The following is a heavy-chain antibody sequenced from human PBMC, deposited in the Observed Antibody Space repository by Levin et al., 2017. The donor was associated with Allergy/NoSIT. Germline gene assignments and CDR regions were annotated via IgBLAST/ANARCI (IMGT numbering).Heavy chain of an antibody. CDR1: GFTFDDYA. D-gene: IGHD6-19*01. V-gene: IGHV3-9*01. CDR2: ISWNSGSI. J-gene: IGHJ5*02. Sequence: GGSLRLSCAASGFTFDDYAMHWVRQAPGKGLEWVSGISWNSGSIGYADSVKGRFTISRDNAKNSLYLQMNSLRAEDTALYYCAKARGSSGWARDGWFDPWGQGTLVTVSS. CDR3: AKARGSSGWARDGWFDP.